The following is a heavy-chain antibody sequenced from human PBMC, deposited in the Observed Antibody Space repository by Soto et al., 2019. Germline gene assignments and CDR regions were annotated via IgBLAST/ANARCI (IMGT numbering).Heavy chain of an antibody. D-gene: IGHD3-3*01. V-gene: IGHV1-18*01. Sequence: ASVKVSCKASGYTFTSYGISWVRQAPGQGLEWMGWISAYNGNTNYAQKLQGRVTMTTDTSTSTAYMELRSLRSDDTAVYYCARAGLTIFGVVTEYNWFDPWGQGTLVTVSS. CDR3: ARAGLTIFGVVTEYNWFDP. CDR2: ISAYNGNT. CDR1: GYTFTSYG. J-gene: IGHJ5*02.